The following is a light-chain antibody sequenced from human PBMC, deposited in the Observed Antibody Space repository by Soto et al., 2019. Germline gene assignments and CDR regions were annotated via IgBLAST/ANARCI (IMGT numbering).Light chain of an antibody. V-gene: IGKV3-15*01. CDR1: QSVSSK. CDR2: GAS. J-gene: IGKJ1*01. CDR3: QQYNRWLWT. Sequence: EIVMTQSPATLSVSPGEGATLSCRASQSVSSKLAWYQQKPGQAPRLLIYGASTRATGIPARFSGSGSGTEFTLIISSLQSEDSEVYYCQQYNRWLWTFGKGTKVDI.